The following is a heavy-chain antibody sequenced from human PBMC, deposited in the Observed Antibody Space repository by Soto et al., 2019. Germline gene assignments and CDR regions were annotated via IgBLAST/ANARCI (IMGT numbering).Heavy chain of an antibody. CDR3: ARGYSSGYL. CDR1: WANFSSNIAA. D-gene: IGHD6-19*01. J-gene: IGHJ6*02. V-gene: IGHV6-1*01. Sequence: SQPLSLTCSISWANFSSNIAACNCIRQSPSRGLEWLGRTYYRSKWYNDYAVSVKSRITINPDTSNNQFSLQLNSVTPEDTAVYYCARGYSSGYLWGQGTTVTVSS. CDR2: TYYRSKWYN.